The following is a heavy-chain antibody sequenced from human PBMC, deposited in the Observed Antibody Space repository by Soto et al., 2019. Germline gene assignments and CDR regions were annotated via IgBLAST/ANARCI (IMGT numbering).Heavy chain of an antibody. CDR3: AKDLYQLRAYQEYYYYYGMDV. CDR1: GFTFSSYA. Sequence: QPGGSLRLSCAASGFTFSSYAMSWVRQAPGKGLEWVSAISGSGGSTYYADSVKGRFTISRDNSKNTLYLQMNSLRAEDTAVYYCAKDLYQLRAYQEYYYYYGMDVWGQGTTVTVSS. V-gene: IGHV3-23*01. D-gene: IGHD2-2*01. CDR2: ISGSGGST. J-gene: IGHJ6*02.